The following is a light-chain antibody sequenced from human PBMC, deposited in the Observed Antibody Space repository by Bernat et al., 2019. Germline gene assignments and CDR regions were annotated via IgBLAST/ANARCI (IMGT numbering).Light chain of an antibody. CDR2: ASS. CDR1: QGIDKE. CDR3: QQHNSFPPLT. Sequence: TCRASQGIDKELNWYQQKPGKGPTLLISASSSLQTGVSSRFSGSGSGTDFTLTISNLQPEDFAIYYCQQHNSFPPLTFGGGIKVEIK. J-gene: IGKJ4*01. V-gene: IGKV1-17*02.